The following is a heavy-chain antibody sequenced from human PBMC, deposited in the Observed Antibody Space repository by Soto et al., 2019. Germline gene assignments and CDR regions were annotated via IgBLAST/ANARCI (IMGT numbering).Heavy chain of an antibody. D-gene: IGHD7-27*01. J-gene: IGHJ6*02. CDR3: ARARSNWGLYGKAV. CDR2: ISYTGST. Sequence: PSETLSLTCTVSGGSISSTSFYWGWIRQPPGKGLEWIGSISYTGSTYYNPSLKSRVTISVDRSKNQFSLKLSSVTAADTAVYYCARARSNWGLYGKAVCGLGTTVTVS. V-gene: IGHV4-39*07. CDR1: GGSISSTSFY.